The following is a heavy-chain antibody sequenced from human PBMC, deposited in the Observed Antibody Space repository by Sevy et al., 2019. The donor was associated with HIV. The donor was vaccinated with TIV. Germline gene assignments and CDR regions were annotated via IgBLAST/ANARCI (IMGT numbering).Heavy chain of an antibody. CDR1: GYTFTTYG. CDR2: INPYDGNI. V-gene: IGHV1-18*01. CDR3: ARDVTGNYYVDY. Sequence: ASVKVSCKASGYTFTTYGISWVRQAPGQGLEWMAWINPYDGNINFAQKLQGRVTMTTDTSTNTAYMELRNLRSDDTTVYYCARDVTGNYYVDYWGQGTLVTVSS. J-gene: IGHJ4*02. D-gene: IGHD7-27*01.